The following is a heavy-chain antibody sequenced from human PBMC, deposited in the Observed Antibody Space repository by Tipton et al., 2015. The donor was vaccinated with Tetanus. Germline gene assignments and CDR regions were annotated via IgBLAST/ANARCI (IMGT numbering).Heavy chain of an antibody. V-gene: IGHV1-18*01. CDR2: DSGYSGNT. CDR3: ARLVGQWLVPEDY. J-gene: IGHJ4*02. D-gene: IGHD6-19*01. Sequence: QVQLVQSGAEVKQPGASVKVSCKASGYTFTKYGINWVRQAPGQGLEWMGWDSGYSGNTNYAQKLQGRVTMTTDTSTNTAYMELRSLRSDDTAVYYCARLVGQWLVPEDYWGQGTLVTVSS. CDR1: GYTFTKYG.